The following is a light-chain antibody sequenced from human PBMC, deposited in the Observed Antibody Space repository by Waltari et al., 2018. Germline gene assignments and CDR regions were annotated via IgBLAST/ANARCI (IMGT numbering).Light chain of an antibody. Sequence: EIVLTQSPATLSLSPGERATLSCRASKSLSNYLAWYQQKPGQAPRLLIYDASSRATGVPASFSGSGSGTDFTLTISSLEPEDSAVYYCQQRSVRRAFGGGTKVEIK. CDR3: QQRSVRRA. J-gene: IGKJ4*01. V-gene: IGKV3-11*01. CDR1: KSLSNY. CDR2: DAS.